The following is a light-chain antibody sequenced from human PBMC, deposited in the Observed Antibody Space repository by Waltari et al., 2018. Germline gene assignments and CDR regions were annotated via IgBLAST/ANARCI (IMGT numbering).Light chain of an antibody. V-gene: IGKV3-15*01. J-gene: IGKJ2*01. CDR3: QQYNNWPPMYT. CDR1: QSVSSN. CDR2: SAS. Sequence: EIVMTQSPDTLSVSPGERATLSCRASQSVSSNLAWYQQKPGQAPSLLIYSASTRATGIPGRFSGSGSGTEFTLTISSLQSEDSAVYYCQQYNNWPPMYTFGQGTKLEIK.